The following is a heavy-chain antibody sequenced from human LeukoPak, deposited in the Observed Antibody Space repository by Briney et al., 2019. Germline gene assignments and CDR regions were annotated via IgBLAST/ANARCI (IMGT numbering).Heavy chain of an antibody. V-gene: IGHV3-66*01. CDR2: LYSGGTT. J-gene: IGHJ4*02. CDR3: AAHSSSKTRFDY. CDR1: GFTFSSYA. D-gene: IGHD6-6*01. Sequence: PGGSLRLSCAASGFTFSSYAVSWVRQTPGKGLEWVSILYSGGTTYYPDSVKGRFTISRDNSKNTLYLQMNSLRAEDTAVYYCAAHSSSKTRFDYWGQGTLVTVSS.